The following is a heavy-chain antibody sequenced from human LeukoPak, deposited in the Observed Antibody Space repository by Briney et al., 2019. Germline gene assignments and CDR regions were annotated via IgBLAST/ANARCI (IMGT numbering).Heavy chain of an antibody. CDR3: ARDRGAYCGGDCYLGFDY. CDR2: IAGSSGYI. CDR1: GFTFSSYT. V-gene: IGHV3-21*01. D-gene: IGHD2-21*02. Sequence: GGSLRLSCAASGFTFSSYTMNWVRQAPGKGLEWVSSIAGSSGYISYADSVKGRFTISRDNAKRSLYLQMTSLTAEDTAVYYCARDRGAYCGGDCYLGFDYWGRGTLVTVSS. J-gene: IGHJ4*01.